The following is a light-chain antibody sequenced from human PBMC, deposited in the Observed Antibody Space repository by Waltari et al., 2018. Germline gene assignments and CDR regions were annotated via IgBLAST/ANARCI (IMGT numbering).Light chain of an antibody. J-gene: IGKJ4*01. V-gene: IGKV1-12*02. Sequence: DIQMTQSPSSVSAPVGDRVTITCRASQDIGTWLAWYQQKPGRAPNLLIYDASSLHSGVPSRFSGSGSGILFTLTISSLQPEDSATYFCQQANDFPSLSCGGGTKVEIQ. CDR3: QQANDFPSLS. CDR2: DAS. CDR1: QDIGTW.